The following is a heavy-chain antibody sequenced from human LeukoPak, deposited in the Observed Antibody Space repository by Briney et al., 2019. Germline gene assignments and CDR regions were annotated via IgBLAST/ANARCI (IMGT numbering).Heavy chain of an antibody. D-gene: IGHD6-13*01. CDR3: ASPLGSSWYDY. Sequence: GGSLRLSCAASGFTFSDYYMSWIRQAPGKGLEWVSYISSSGSTTYYADSVKGRFTISRDNAKNSLYLQMNSLRAEDTAVYYCASPLGSSWYDYWGQGTLVTVSS. J-gene: IGHJ4*02. CDR1: GFTFSDYY. V-gene: IGHV3-11*01. CDR2: ISSSGSTT.